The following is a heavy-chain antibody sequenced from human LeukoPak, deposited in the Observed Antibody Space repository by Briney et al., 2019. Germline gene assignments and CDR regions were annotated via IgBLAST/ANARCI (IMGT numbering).Heavy chain of an antibody. CDR1: GFTFSSYA. J-gene: IGHJ4*02. V-gene: IGHV3-23*01. D-gene: IGHD2-2*01. CDR2: IGAGSGST. Sequence: PGGSLRLSCAASGFTFSSYAMNWVRQAPGKGLEWVSTIGAGSGSTYYADSVKGRFTISRDNSKNTLYLQMNSLRAEDTAVYYCAKGVSSLVPATRVPDYWGQGTLVTASS. CDR3: AKGVSSLVPATRVPDY.